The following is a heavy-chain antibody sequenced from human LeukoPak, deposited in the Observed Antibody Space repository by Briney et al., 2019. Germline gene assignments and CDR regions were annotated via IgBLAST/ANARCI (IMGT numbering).Heavy chain of an antibody. CDR1: GGSISSGSYY. CDR2: IYYTGRT. CDR3: ARHDVAPTTYCFDL. V-gene: IGHV4-61*01. J-gene: IGHJ4*02. D-gene: IGHD4-11*01. Sequence: SETLSLTCTVSGGSISSGSYYWSWIRQPPGKGLEWIGYIYYTGRTNYNPTLMSRVTMSADTSKNQLSLNLRSVTAADTAVYYCARHDVAPTTYCFDLWGQGIMVTVSS.